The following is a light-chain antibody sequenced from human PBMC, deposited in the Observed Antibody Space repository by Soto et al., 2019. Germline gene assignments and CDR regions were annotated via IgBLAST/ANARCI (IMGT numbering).Light chain of an antibody. J-gene: IGLJ3*02. V-gene: IGLV1-51*02. Sequence: QSVLTQPPSVSAAPGQKVTISCSGSSSNIGNNYVSWYQQLPGTAPKLLIYENNKRPSGIPDRFSGSKSGTSATLGITGLQTVDEADDYCGTWDSRLSVWVFGGGTKVTV. CDR2: ENN. CDR3: GTWDSRLSVWV. CDR1: SSNIGNNY.